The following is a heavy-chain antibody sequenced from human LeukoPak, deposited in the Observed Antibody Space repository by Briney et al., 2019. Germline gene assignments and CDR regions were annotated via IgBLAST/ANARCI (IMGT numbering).Heavy chain of an antibody. CDR2: IIPIFGTA. J-gene: IGHJ4*02. CDR1: GGTFSSYA. CDR3: ARDGGGSYYIFDY. D-gene: IGHD1-26*01. V-gene: IGHV1-69*13. Sequence: SVKVSCKASGGTFSSYAISWVRQAPGQGLEWMGGIIPIFGTANYAQKFQGRVTITADESTSTAYMELSSLRSEDTAVYYCARDGGGSYYIFDYWGQGTLVTVSS.